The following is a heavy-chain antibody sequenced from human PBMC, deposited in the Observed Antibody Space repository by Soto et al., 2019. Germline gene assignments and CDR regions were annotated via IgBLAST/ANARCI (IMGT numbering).Heavy chain of an antibody. D-gene: IGHD6-13*01. J-gene: IGHJ5*01. V-gene: IGHV3-9*01. CDR2: ISWNSGSI. Sequence: GGSLRLSCAASGFTFDDYAMHWVRQAPGKGLEWVSGISWNSGSIGYADSVKGRFTISRDNAKNSLYLQMNSLRAEDTAVYYCAKAAVSEYSSSWFDYWGQGTLVTVSS. CDR1: GFTFDDYA. CDR3: AKAAVSEYSSSWFDY.